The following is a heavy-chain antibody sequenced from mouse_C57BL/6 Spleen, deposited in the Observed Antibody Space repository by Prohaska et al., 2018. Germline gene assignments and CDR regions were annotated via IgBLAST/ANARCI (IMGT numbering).Heavy chain of an antibody. J-gene: IGHJ4*01. Sequence: SVKMSCKASGYTFTDYNMHWVKQSHGKSLEWIGYINPNNGGTSYNQKFKGKATLTVNKSSSTAYMELRSLTSEDSAVYYSARGNYDYDYAMDYWGQGTSVTVSS. CDR1: GYTFTDYN. CDR2: INPNNGGT. CDR3: ARGNYDYDYAMDY. D-gene: IGHD2-4*01. V-gene: IGHV1-22*01.